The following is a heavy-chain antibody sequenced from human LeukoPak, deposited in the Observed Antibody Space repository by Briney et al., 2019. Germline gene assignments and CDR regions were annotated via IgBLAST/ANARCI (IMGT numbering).Heavy chain of an antibody. D-gene: IGHD3-3*01. CDR3: ARGVVYPAWSGPHWSNY. V-gene: IGHV3-7*01. CDR1: GSTFNTYA. CDR2: IKQDASQE. J-gene: IGHJ4*02. Sequence: GGSLRLSCAASGSTFNTYAMSWVRQAPGKGPEWVAHIKQDASQEYHVDSVKGRFTISRDNAKNSLYLQMNSLRAEDTAVYYCARGVVYPAWSGPHWSNYWGQGALVTVSS.